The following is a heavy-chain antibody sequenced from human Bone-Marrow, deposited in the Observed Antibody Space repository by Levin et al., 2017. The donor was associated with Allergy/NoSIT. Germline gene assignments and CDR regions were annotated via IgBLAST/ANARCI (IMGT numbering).Heavy chain of an antibody. CDR3: ARIMQGSRYDVKDS. CDR1: GFTLNGNW. CDR2: INEDGTSM. D-gene: IGHD3-10*01. J-gene: IGHJ4*02. V-gene: IGHV3-7*01. Sequence: RPGGSLRLSCAASGFTLNGNWMTWVRQPPGKGLQGVANINEDGTSMYYVDSLKGRFTISRDNAKNSVYLQINSLRDEDTAIYYCARIMQGSRYDVKDSWGQGTLVTVSS.